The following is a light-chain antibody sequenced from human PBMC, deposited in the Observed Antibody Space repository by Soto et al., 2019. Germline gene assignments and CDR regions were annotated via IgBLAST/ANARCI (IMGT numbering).Light chain of an antibody. V-gene: IGKV3-20*01. CDR2: GAS. CDR1: QSVSRNY. Sequence: EIVMTQSPATLSASPGERYTLSCRASQSVSRNYLVWYQQKHGQAHRXXIYGASSRATGIPDRFSGSESGTDLTINLSRLEPEDCEVYVCQHYGTSPFNFGQGTRLEI. CDR3: QHYGTSPFN. J-gene: IGKJ5*01.